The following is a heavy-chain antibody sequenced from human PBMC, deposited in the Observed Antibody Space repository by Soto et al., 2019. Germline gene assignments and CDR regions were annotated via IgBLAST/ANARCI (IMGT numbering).Heavy chain of an antibody. V-gene: IGHV3-64*01. J-gene: IGHJ4*02. CDR3: AREGGSYYFDH. D-gene: IGHD1-26*01. CDR1: GFTFSSYA. Sequence: EVQLVESGGGLVQPGGSLSRSCAASGFTFSSYALHWVRQAPGNGLEYVSNISRNGGSTYNANSVKGRFTSSRDNSKRTLYRQMGSLRTEDTAVYDCAREGGSYYFDHWGQGTLVTVSS. CDR2: ISRNGGST.